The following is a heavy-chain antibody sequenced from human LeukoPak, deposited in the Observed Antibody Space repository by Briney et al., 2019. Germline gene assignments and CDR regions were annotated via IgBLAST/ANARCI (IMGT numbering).Heavy chain of an antibody. V-gene: IGHV3-21*01. CDR3: RGESSGGDY. CDR2: ISSSSTYI. CDR1: GFSFSTST. Sequence: GRSLRLSCAASGFSFSTSTVNWVRQAPGKGLEWVSSISSSSTYIYYADSVKGRFTIPRDNAKDSLYLQMNSLRADDTAVYYCRGESSGGDYWGQGTLVTVSS. D-gene: IGHD6-19*01. J-gene: IGHJ4*02.